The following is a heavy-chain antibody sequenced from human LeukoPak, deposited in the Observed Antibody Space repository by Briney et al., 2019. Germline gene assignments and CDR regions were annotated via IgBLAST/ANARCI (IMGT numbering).Heavy chain of an antibody. Sequence: SGTLSLTCAVSGGSISSSNWWSWVRQPPGKGLEWIGVIYHSGSTNYNPSLKSRVTISVDKSKNQFSLKLSSVTAADTAVYYCARRGVAATQDAFDIWGQGTMVTVSS. CDR2: IYHSGST. CDR1: GGSISSSNW. J-gene: IGHJ3*02. D-gene: IGHD2-15*01. V-gene: IGHV4-4*02. CDR3: ARRGVAATQDAFDI.